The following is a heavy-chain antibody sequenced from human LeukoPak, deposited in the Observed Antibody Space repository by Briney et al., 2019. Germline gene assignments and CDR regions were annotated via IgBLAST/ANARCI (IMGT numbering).Heavy chain of an antibody. CDR2: IRHDGSKK. J-gene: IGHJ4*02. CDR3: AKDPSATVTPNYFDY. V-gene: IGHV3-30*02. Sequence: GGSLRLSCAASGFTFSSYGMHWVRQAPGKGLEWVAFIRHDGSKKFYADSVRGRFTISRDNSKNTLFLQMDGLRTEDTAVYYCAKDPSATVTPNYFDYWGQGTLVTVSS. D-gene: IGHD4-11*01. CDR1: GFTFSSYG.